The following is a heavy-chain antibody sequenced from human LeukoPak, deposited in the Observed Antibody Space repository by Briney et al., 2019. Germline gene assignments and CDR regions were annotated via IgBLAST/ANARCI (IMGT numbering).Heavy chain of an antibody. D-gene: IGHD3-16*01. CDR2: IYHSGST. J-gene: IGHJ4*02. V-gene: IGHV4-38-2*02. CDR1: GYSISSGYY. CDR3: ARAGGGGLDYFDS. Sequence: SETLSLTCTVSGYSISSGYYWGWIRQPPGKGLEWIGSIYHSGSTYYNPSLKSRVTISVDTSKNQFSLKLSSVTAADTAVYYCARAGGGGLDYFDSWGQGTLVTVSS.